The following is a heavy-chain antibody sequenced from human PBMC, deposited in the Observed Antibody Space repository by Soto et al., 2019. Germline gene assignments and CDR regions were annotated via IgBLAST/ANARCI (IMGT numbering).Heavy chain of an antibody. V-gene: IGHV1-3*01. CDR3: ARTGSRAPWAWFDP. CDR1: GYSFASFS. Sequence: ASVKVSCKASGYSFASFSIHWVRQAPGQRLEYMGWINAGNGYTTYSQKFQDRVTITRDTSTSTAYMELSRLRSDDTAVYYCARTGSRAPWAWFDPWGQGTLVTVSS. CDR2: INAGNGYT. D-gene: IGHD7-27*01. J-gene: IGHJ5*02.